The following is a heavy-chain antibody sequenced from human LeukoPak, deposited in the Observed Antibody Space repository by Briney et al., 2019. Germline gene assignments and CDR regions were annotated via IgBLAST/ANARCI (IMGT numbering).Heavy chain of an antibody. D-gene: IGHD6-19*01. Sequence: GGSLRLSCAASGFTFSRYWMHWVRQAPGKGLVWVSAISAGDSTYYADAVKGRLTISRDNSKNTLYLQMNSLRAEDTAVYYCAKAMYSSGWHQFDYWGQGTLVTVSS. CDR3: AKAMYSSGWHQFDY. CDR2: ISAGDST. CDR1: GFTFSRYW. V-gene: IGHV3-23*01. J-gene: IGHJ4*02.